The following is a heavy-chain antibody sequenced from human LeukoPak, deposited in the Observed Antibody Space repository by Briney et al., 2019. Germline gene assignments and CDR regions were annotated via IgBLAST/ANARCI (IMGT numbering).Heavy chain of an antibody. CDR3: ARSNHDYGDLFWNWYFDL. CDR1: GYSISSGYY. D-gene: IGHD4-17*01. CDR2: IYHSGST. J-gene: IGHJ2*01. Sequence: PSETLSLTCAVSGYSISSGYYWGWIRQPPGEGLEWIGSIYHSGSTLHNPSLKSRVTISVDTSKNQFSLKLSSVTAADTAVYYCARSNHDYGDLFWNWYFDLWGRGTLVTVSS. V-gene: IGHV4-38-2*01.